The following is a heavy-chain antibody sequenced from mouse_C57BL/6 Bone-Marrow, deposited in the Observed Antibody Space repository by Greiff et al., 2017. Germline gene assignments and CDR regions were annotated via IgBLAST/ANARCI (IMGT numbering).Heavy chain of an antibody. J-gene: IGHJ2*01. CDR3: ARERITTALFDY. D-gene: IGHD1-2*01. Sequence: VQLQQSGAEPARPGASVKLSCKASGYTFTSYGISWVKQRTGQGLEWIGEIYPRSGNTYYNEKFKGKATLTADKSSSTAYMELRSLTSEDSAVYFCARERITTALFDYWGQGTTLTVSS. CDR2: IYPRSGNT. CDR1: GYTFTSYG. V-gene: IGHV1-81*01.